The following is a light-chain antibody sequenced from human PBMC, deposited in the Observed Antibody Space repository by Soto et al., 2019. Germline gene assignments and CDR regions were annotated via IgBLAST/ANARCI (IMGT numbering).Light chain of an antibody. CDR1: RSDVGGYNY. CDR3: SSYTSSSVV. Sequence: QSALTQPASVSGSSGQAITLFCTGTRSDVGGYNYVSWYQQHPGKAPKLMIYDVSNWPSGVSNRFSGSKSGNTASLTISGLQAEDEADYYCSSYTSSSVVFGGGTQLTVL. J-gene: IGLJ2*01. CDR2: DVS. V-gene: IGLV2-14*01.